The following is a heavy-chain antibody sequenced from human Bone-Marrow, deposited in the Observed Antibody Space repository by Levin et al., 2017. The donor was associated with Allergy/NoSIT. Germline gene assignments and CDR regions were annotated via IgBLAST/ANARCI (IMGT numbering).Heavy chain of an antibody. D-gene: IGHD3-10*01. CDR2: IIPMIGSG. CDR1: GGTLSSYT. J-gene: IGHJ4*02. CDR3: ARESFGGTCAY. V-gene: IGHV1-69*08. Sequence: GASVKVSCKASGGTLSSYTFSWVRQAPGQGLEWMGRIIPMIGSGDYAQKFQGRVTITADKSTSTIHMEMTSLRSEDTAVYYCARESFGGTCAYWGQGTLVTVSS.